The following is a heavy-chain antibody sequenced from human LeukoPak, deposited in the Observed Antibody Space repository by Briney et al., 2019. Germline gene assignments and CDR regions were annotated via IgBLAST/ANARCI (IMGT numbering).Heavy chain of an antibody. CDR3: ARAPSGMDV. CDR2: IWHDGSNI. J-gene: IGHJ6*02. Sequence: PGGSLRLSCAASGFTFRSYGMHWVRQAPGKGLEWVAVIWHDGSNINYGDSVKGRFTISRDNSKNMLFLQMNSLRAEDTAVYYCARAPSGMDVWGQGTTVTVSS. V-gene: IGHV3-33*01. CDR1: GFTFRSYG.